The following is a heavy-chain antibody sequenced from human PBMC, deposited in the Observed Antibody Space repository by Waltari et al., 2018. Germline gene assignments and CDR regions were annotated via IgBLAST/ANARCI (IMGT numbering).Heavy chain of an antibody. D-gene: IGHD2-15*01. CDR2: ISPSSRYI. V-gene: IGHV3-21*04. J-gene: IGHJ5*02. Sequence: EVQLVESGGGLVNPGGSLRLSCAASGFTFSLSSMNWVRQAPGKGLEWVSSISPSSRYIYYADSVKGRFTVSRDDAKNSLFLQMTGLRPEDTAIYYCVRHADIVVILGSEGASNWFDPWGQGTLVTVSS. CDR3: VRHADIVVILGSEGASNWFDP. CDR1: GFTFSLSS.